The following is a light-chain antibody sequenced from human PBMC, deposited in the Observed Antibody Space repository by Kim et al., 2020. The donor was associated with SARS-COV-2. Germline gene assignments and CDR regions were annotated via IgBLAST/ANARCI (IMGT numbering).Light chain of an antibody. CDR3: QQYGSSPRYT. CDR1: QSVSSSH. V-gene: IGKV3-20*01. Sequence: EIVLTQSPGTLSLSPGERATLSCRASQSVSSSHLAWYQQKAGQAPRPLIYGTSSRATGIPDRFSGSGSGTDFTLTISRLEPEDFAVYYCQQYGSSPRYTFGQGTKLEI. CDR2: GTS. J-gene: IGKJ2*01.